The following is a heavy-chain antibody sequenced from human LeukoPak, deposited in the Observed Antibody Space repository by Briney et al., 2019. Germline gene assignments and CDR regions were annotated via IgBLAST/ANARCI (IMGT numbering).Heavy chain of an antibody. V-gene: IGHV4-39*02. CDR1: GVSISSSNSY. D-gene: IGHD5-24*01. J-gene: IGHJ4*02. CDR2: IYYSGNT. CDR3: ARERRDGYKVYFDY. Sequence: PSETLSLTCTVSGVSISSSNSYWGWIRQPPGKGLEWIGSIYYSGNTYYNASLKSQVSISIDTSKNQFSLRLTSVTAADTAVYYCARERRDGYKVYFDYWGLGTLVTVSS.